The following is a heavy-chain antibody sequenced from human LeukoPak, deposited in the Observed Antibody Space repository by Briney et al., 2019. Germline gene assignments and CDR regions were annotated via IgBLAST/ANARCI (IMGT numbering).Heavy chain of an antibody. Sequence: SETLSLTCAVYGGSFSGHYWSWIRQPPGKGLEWIGEINHSRSTNYNPSLKSRVSISVDTSKNQFSLKVSSVTAADTAVYYCASGMIPFQEWGQGTLVIVSS. CDR3: ASGMIPFQE. CDR1: GGSFSGHY. V-gene: IGHV4-34*01. J-gene: IGHJ1*01. CDR2: INHSRST. D-gene: IGHD3-22*01.